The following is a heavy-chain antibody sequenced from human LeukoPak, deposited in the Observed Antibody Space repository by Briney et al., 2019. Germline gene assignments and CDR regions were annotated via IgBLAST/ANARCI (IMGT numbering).Heavy chain of an antibody. Sequence: ASVKVSCKTSGYTFTSYGINWVRQAPGQGLEWMGRISAHNGNTNYAQKLQGRVAMTTDTSTSTAYMELRSLRSDDTAVYYCARGTPKSAFDIWGQGTMVTVSS. D-gene: IGHD1-14*01. J-gene: IGHJ3*02. CDR1: GYTFTSYG. V-gene: IGHV1-18*01. CDR2: ISAHNGNT. CDR3: ARGTPKSAFDI.